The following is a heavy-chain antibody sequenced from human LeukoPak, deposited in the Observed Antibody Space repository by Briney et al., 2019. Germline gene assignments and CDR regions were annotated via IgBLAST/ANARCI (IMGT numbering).Heavy chain of an antibody. V-gene: IGHV3-30*18. CDR3: AKGEAAILDY. Sequence: GGSLRLSCAASGFTFSSYGMHWVRQAPGKGLEWVAVISYDGSNKYYADSVKGRFTISRDNSKNTLYLQMNSLRAEDTAVYYCAKGEAAILDYWGQGTLVTVSS. D-gene: IGHD2-21*02. CDR1: GFTFSSYG. CDR2: ISYDGSNK. J-gene: IGHJ4*02.